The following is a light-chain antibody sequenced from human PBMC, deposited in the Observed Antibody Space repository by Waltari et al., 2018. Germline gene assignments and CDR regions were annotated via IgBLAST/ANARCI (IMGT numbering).Light chain of an antibody. CDR2: ANK. Sequence: QSVLTQPPSVSGAPGQSITISCPGSSSNSGAGYDVHWYQQLPGTAPKLLIYANKNRPSGVPDRFSGSKSGTSASLAITGLQAEDEADYYCQSFDRSLSASVFGGGTKLTVL. CDR3: QSFDRSLSASV. J-gene: IGLJ3*02. V-gene: IGLV1-40*01. CDR1: SSNSGAGYD.